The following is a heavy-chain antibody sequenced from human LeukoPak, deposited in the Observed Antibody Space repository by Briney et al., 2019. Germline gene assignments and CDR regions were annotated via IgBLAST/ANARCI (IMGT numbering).Heavy chain of an antibody. D-gene: IGHD6-19*01. J-gene: IGHJ4*02. CDR2: IYHSGST. V-gene: IGHV4-31*03. Sequence: SETLSLTCTVSGGSISSGVYYWTWIPLHPGKDLEWIGYIYHSGSTSYNPSLKSRVSISVDTYKNQFSLNLSSATAADTAVYYSARERPTGWYFDYWGQGTLVTVSS. CDR1: GGSISSGVYY. CDR3: ARERPTGWYFDY.